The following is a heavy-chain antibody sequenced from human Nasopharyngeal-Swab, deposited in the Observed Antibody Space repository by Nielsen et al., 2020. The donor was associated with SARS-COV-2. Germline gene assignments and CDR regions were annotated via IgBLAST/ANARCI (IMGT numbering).Heavy chain of an antibody. D-gene: IGHD5-12*01. CDR3: ARDPYSGEGDY. J-gene: IGHJ4*02. Sequence: GESLKISCAASGFTFSIYSMNWVRQAPGKGLEWVSSISSSSSYIYYADSVKGRFTISRDNAKNSLYLQMNSLRAEDTAVYYCARDPYSGEGDYWGQGTLVTVSS. CDR1: GFTFSIYS. CDR2: ISSSSSYI. V-gene: IGHV3-21*01.